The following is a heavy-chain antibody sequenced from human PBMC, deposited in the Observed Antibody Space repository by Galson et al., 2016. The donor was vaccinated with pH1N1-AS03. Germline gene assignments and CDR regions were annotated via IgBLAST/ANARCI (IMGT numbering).Heavy chain of an antibody. V-gene: IGHV3-7*01. CDR1: AFPLRNYA. Sequence: SLRLSCAASAFPLRNYALRWVRQAPGKGLEWVANLNPDGDYKQYVDSVKGRSTISRDNTRNSLHPQMNSLRVEETAIYYCGPNPEYGEGSYWGQGALVHVSS. D-gene: IGHD4-17*01. CDR2: LNPDGDYK. J-gene: IGHJ4*02. CDR3: GPNPEYGEGSY.